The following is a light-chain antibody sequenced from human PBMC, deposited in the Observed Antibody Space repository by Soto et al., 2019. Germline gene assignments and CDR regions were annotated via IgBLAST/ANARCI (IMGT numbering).Light chain of an antibody. CDR1: SSDIGAYKY. CDR3: ASFRSGTILV. Sequence: QSVLTQPASVSGSPGQSITISCTGTSSDIGAYKYVSWYGQHPGKAPKLVIYEVSNRPSGVSRRFSGSKAGNTASLTIYGLLEDDEADYFCASFRSGTILVFGSGTKVTVL. V-gene: IGLV2-14*01. J-gene: IGLJ1*01. CDR2: EVS.